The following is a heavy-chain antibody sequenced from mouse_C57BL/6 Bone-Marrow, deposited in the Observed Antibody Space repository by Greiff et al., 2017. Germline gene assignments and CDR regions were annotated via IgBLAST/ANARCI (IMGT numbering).Heavy chain of an antibody. CDR1: GFTFSSYT. Sequence: VESGGGLVKPGGSLKLSCAASGFTFSSYTMSWVRQTPEKRLEWVATISGGGGNTYYPDSVKGRFTISRDNAKNTLYLQMSSLRSEDTALYYCARLRAWFAYWGQGTLVTVSA. J-gene: IGHJ3*01. CDR2: ISGGGGNT. CDR3: ARLRAWFAY. D-gene: IGHD1-1*01. V-gene: IGHV5-9*01.